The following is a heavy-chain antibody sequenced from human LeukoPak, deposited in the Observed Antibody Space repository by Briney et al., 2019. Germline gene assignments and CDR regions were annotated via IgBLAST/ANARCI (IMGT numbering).Heavy chain of an antibody. D-gene: IGHD1-26*01. CDR1: GFTFSSYE. CDR3: ARCPEGELHYFDY. V-gene: IGHV3-48*03. Sequence: PGGSLRLSCAASGFTFSSYEMNWVRQAPGKGLEWVSYISSSGSTIYYADSVKGRFTISRDNAKNSLHLQMNSLRAEDTAVYYCARCPEGELHYFDYWGQGTLVTVSS. J-gene: IGHJ4*02. CDR2: ISSSGSTI.